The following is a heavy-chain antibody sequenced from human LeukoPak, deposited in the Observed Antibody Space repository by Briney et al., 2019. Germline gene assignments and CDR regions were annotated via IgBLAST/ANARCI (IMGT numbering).Heavy chain of an antibody. Sequence: SQTLSLTCTVSGGSISSGGYYWSWIRQHPGKGLEWIGYIYYSGSTYYNPSLKSRVTISVDTSKNQFSLKLSSVTAADTAVYYCARATGGVINYWGQGTLVTVSS. V-gene: IGHV4-31*03. CDR3: ARATGGVINY. J-gene: IGHJ4*02. CDR2: IYYSGST. D-gene: IGHD3-10*01. CDR1: GGSISSGGYY.